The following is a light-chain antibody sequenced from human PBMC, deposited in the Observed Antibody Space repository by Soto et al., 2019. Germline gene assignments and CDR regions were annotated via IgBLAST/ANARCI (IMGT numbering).Light chain of an antibody. CDR3: LQDTNYPFT. J-gene: IGKJ3*01. CDR1: QDIRND. CDR2: AAS. V-gene: IGKV1-6*01. Sequence: IQMTHSPSSLSASVGDRVTITSRASQDIRNDLGWYQQKPGKAPKLLIYAASSLQGGVPSRFSGSGSGTDFTLTISSLQPEDFATYYCLQDTNYPFTFGPGTKVDIK.